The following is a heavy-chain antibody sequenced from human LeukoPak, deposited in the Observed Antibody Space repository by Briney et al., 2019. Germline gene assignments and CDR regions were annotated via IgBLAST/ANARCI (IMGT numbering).Heavy chain of an antibody. J-gene: IGHJ4*02. Sequence: GGSLRLSCAASGLSFDDYALHWVRRAPGKGLEWVSLITWDGGSTYYADSVKGRFTISRDNSKKSLYLQMNSLRAEDTALYYCAKDDSSSSWAGYFDYWGQGTLVTVSS. D-gene: IGHD6-6*01. V-gene: IGHV3-43D*03. CDR3: AKDDSSSSWAGYFDY. CDR2: ITWDGGST. CDR1: GLSFDDYA.